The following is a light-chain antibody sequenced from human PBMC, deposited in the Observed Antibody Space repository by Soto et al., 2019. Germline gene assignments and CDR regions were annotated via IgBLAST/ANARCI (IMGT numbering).Light chain of an antibody. CDR1: QSISSW. Sequence: DIQMTQSPSTLSASVGDRVTITCRASQSISSWLAWYQQKPGKAPKLLIYDASSLESGVPSRFSGSGSGTEFTLTISSLQPDDFAAYYCHQYNSYSQPFGKGTKVDIK. V-gene: IGKV1-5*01. CDR3: HQYNSYSQP. J-gene: IGKJ1*01. CDR2: DAS.